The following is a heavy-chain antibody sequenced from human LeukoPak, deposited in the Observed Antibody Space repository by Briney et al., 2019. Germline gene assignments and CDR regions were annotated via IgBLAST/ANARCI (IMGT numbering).Heavy chain of an antibody. V-gene: IGHV4-59*12. CDR1: GGSISRYY. CDR2: IYYSGST. CDR3: ARDSAMVRGGLDY. Sequence: PSETLSLTCTVSGGSISRYYWSWIRQPPGKGLEWIGYIYYSGSTNYNPSLKSRVTISVDRSKNQFSLKLSSVTAADTAVYYCARDSAMVRGGLDYWGQGTLVTVSS. J-gene: IGHJ4*02. D-gene: IGHD3-10*01.